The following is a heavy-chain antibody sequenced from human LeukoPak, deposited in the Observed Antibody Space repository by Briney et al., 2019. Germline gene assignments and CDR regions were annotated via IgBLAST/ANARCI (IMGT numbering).Heavy chain of an antibody. J-gene: IGHJ4*02. V-gene: IGHV3-7*01. Sequence: GGSLRLSCAASRFTFSSYWMNWVRQAPGKGLEWVAAIKEDGGEKDYVDSVKGRFTISRDNAKNSLYLQMNSLRAEDTAVYYCARDPYSGSPDWGQGTLVTVSS. CDR3: ARDPYSGSPD. CDR1: RFTFSSYW. D-gene: IGHD1-26*01. CDR2: IKEDGGEK.